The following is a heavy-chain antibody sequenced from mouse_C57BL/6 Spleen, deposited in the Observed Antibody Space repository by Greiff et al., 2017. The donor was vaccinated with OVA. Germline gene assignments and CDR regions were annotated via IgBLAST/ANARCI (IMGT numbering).Heavy chain of an antibody. Sequence: EVQRVESGEGLVKPGGSLKLSCAASGFTFSSYAMSWVSQTPEKRLEWVAYISSGGDYIYYADTVKGRFTISRDNARNPLYLQMSSLRSEDTAMYYCTRGGDGNDYWGQGATLTVSS. D-gene: IGHD2-1*01. CDR1: GFTFSSYA. CDR3: TRGGDGNDY. J-gene: IGHJ2*01. V-gene: IGHV5-9-1*02. CDR2: ISSGGDYI.